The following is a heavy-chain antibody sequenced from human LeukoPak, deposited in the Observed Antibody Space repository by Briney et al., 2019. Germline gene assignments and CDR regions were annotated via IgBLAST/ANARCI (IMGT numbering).Heavy chain of an antibody. CDR3: ARDYYDSSGFQTFDY. D-gene: IGHD3-22*01. V-gene: IGHV3-48*03. J-gene: IGHJ4*02. Sequence: GGSLRLSCAASGFTFSSYEMNWVRQAPGKGLEWVSYISSSGSTIYYADSVKGRFTISRDNAKNSLYLQMNSLRAEDTAVYYCARDYYDSSGFQTFDYWGQGTLVTVSS. CDR1: GFTFSSYE. CDR2: ISSSGSTI.